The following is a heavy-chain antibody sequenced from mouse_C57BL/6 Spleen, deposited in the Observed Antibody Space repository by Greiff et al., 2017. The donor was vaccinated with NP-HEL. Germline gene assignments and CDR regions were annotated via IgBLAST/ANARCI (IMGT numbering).Heavy chain of an antibody. CDR3: ARNYYGSSYRYWYFDV. CDR1: GFTFSSYG. CDR2: ISSGGSYT. J-gene: IGHJ1*03. Sequence: EVQLVESGGDLVKPGGSLKLSCAASGFTFSSYGMSWVRQTPDKRLEWVATISSGGSYTYYPDSVKGRFTISRDNAKNTLYLQMSSLKSEDTAMYYCARNYYGSSYRYWYFDVWGTGTTVTVSS. V-gene: IGHV5-6*01. D-gene: IGHD1-1*01.